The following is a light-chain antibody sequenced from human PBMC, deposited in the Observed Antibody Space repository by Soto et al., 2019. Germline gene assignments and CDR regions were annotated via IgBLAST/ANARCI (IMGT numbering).Light chain of an antibody. Sequence: IQLTQSPSSLSTSVGDSVTITCRASQSISNYLAWYQQKSGKVPKLLIYAASTLQSGVPSRFSGSGSGTDFTLTISSLQPEDVATYYCQKYNSAPTFGPGTKVDIK. CDR3: QKYNSAPT. CDR2: AAS. CDR1: QSISNY. V-gene: IGKV1-27*01. J-gene: IGKJ3*01.